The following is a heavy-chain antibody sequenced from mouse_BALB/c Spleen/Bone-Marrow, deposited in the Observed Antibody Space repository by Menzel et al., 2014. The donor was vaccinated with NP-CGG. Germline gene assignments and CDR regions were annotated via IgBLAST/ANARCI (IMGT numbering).Heavy chain of an antibody. CDR1: GFNIKDTY. J-gene: IGHJ1*01. CDR3: ARGGSSYGWYFDV. V-gene: IGHV14-3*02. CDR2: IDPANGNT. Sequence: VQLQQSGAELVKPGASVKLSCTASGFNIKDTYMHWVKQRPEQGLEWIGRIDPANGNTKYDSKFQGKASITADTSSNTAYLKLSSLTSEDTAVYYCARGGSSYGWYFDVWGAGTTVTVSS. D-gene: IGHD1-1*01.